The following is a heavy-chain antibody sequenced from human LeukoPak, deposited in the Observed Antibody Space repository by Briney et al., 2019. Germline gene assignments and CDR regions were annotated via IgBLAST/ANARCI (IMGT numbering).Heavy chain of an antibody. V-gene: IGHV3-11*06. CDR2: ISSSSSYT. Sequence: PGGSLRLSCAAPGFTFSDYYMSWIRQAPGKGLQWVSYISSSSSYTNYADSVKGRFTISRDNAKNSLYLQMNSRRAEDTAVYYCARVGSLNYYDSSGYYSPYGMDVWGQGTTVTVSS. D-gene: IGHD3-22*01. J-gene: IGHJ6*02. CDR3: ARVGSLNYYDSSGYYSPYGMDV. CDR1: GFTFSDYY.